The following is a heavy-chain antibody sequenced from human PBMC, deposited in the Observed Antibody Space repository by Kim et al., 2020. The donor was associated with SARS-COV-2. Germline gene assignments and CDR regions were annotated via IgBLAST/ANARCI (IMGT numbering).Heavy chain of an antibody. Sequence: GGSLRLSCAASGFTFSNAWMSWVRQAPGKGLEWVGLIKSKTDGGTTDYAAPVKGRFTISRDDSKNTLYLQMNSLKTEDTAVYYCTTDTLGERLYYDFWSGYYTSDYWGQGTLVTVSS. J-gene: IGHJ4*02. CDR1: GFTFSNAW. CDR3: TTDTLGERLYYDFWSGYYTSDY. CDR2: IKSKTDGGTT. D-gene: IGHD3-3*01. V-gene: IGHV3-15*01.